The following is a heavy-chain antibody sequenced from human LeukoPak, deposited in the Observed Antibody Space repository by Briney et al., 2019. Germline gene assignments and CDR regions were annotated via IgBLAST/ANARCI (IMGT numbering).Heavy chain of an antibody. D-gene: IGHD3-22*01. V-gene: IGHV3-21*01. CDR3: ANLLPTRDYDSSGYSQNAFDI. Sequence: ETLSLTCAVSGGSISSNSYYWGWIRQPPGKGLEWVSSISSSSSYIYYADSVKGRFTISRDNAKNSLYLQMNSLRAEDTAVYYCANLLPTRDYDSSGYSQNAFDIWGQGTMVTVSS. CDR2: ISSSSSYI. J-gene: IGHJ3*02. CDR1: GGSISSNS.